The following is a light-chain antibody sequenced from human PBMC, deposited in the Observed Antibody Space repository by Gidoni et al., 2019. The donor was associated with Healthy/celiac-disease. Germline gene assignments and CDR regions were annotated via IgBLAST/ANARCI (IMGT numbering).Light chain of an antibody. V-gene: IGKV4-1*01. CDR2: WAS. J-gene: IGKJ3*01. CDR1: QSVLYSSNNKNY. CDR3: QQYYSTPLFT. Sequence: DLVMTQSPDSLAVSLGERATINCKSSQSVLYSSNNKNYLAWYQQKPGQPPKLLIYWASTRESGVPDRFSGSGSGTDFTLTISSLQAEDVAVYYCQQYYSTPLFTFXPXTKVDIK.